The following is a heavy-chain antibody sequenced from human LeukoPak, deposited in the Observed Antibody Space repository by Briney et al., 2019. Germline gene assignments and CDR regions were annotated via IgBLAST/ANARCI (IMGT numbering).Heavy chain of an antibody. CDR1: GGSISSYY. J-gene: IGHJ3*02. D-gene: IGHD3-9*01. CDR3: ARARYVNSFYAFDI. Sequence: SETLSLTCTVSGGSISSYYWSWIRLPPGKGLEWIGYLSKSGNTNYSPSLKSRVTIFGDTSKNQFFLKLSSVTAADTAMYYCARARYVNSFYAFDIWGQGTSATVSS. V-gene: IGHV4-59*01. CDR2: LSKSGNT.